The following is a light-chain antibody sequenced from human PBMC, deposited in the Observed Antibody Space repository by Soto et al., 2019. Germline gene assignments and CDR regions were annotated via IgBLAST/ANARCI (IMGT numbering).Light chain of an antibody. J-gene: IGKJ5*01. CDR2: DVS. Sequence: EIVLTQSPATLSLSPGERVTLSCRASQSVSNSLAWYPQKPGQPPRLLIYDVSNRATGIPARFSGSGSATDFTLTISSLEPEDFAVYYCQHRSIWPVSFGQGTRLEIK. CDR3: QHRSIWPVS. CDR1: QSVSNS. V-gene: IGKV3-11*01.